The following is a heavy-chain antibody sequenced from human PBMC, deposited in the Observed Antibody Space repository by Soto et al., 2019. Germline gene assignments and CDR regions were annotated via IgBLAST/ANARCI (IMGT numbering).Heavy chain of an antibody. D-gene: IGHD3-3*01. CDR3: ARWWSGSRQGFDP. CDR1: GGSISSGDYS. V-gene: IGHV4-31*03. Sequence: QAQLQESGPGLVKPSQTLSLTCTVSGGSISSGDYSWSWIRQHPGKGLEWIGYIYYSGSTYYNPSLKSRVTISVDTSKNQFSLKLSSVTAADTAVYYCARWWSGSRQGFDPWGQGTLVTVSS. J-gene: IGHJ5*02. CDR2: IYYSGST.